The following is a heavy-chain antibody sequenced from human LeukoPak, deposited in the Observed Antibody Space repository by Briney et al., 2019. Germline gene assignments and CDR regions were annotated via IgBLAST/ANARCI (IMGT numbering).Heavy chain of an antibody. CDR1: GFTFSTYW. CDR3: ARATRIYRSGWYYSFDY. Sequence: GGSLRLSCAAYGFTFSTYWMHWVRQAPGKGLVWVSHINVDGSGATYADSVKGRFTISRDNAKNTLYLHMNSLRAEDTAVYYCARATRIYRSGWYYSFDYWGQGTLVTVAS. J-gene: IGHJ4*02. D-gene: IGHD6-19*01. CDR2: INVDGSGA. V-gene: IGHV3-74*01.